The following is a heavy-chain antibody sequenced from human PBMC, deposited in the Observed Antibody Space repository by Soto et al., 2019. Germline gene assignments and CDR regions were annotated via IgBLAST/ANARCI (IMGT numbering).Heavy chain of an antibody. CDR1: GFTFISYA. Sequence: PGGSLRLSCAASGFTFISYAMSWVRQAPGKGLEWVSAISGSGGSTYYADSVKGRFTISRDNSKNTLYLQMNSLRAEDTAVYYCAKVPLDPTAYYMDVWGKGTTVTVSS. CDR3: AKVPLDPTAYYMDV. V-gene: IGHV3-23*01. D-gene: IGHD2-21*02. CDR2: ISGSGGST. J-gene: IGHJ6*03.